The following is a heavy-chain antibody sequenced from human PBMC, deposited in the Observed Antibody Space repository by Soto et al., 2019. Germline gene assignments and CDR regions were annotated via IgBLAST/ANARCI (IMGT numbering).Heavy chain of an antibody. CDR2: IWYDGSNK. D-gene: IGHD3-22*01. CDR3: ARDGYYDSSGSAFDI. CDR1: GFTFSSYG. Sequence: QVQLVESGGGVVQPGRSLRLSCAASGFTFSSYGMHWVRQAPGKGLEWVAVIWYDGSNKYYADSVKGRFTISRDNSKNTLYLQMNSLRAEDTAVYYSARDGYYDSSGSAFDIWGQGTMVTVSS. J-gene: IGHJ3*02. V-gene: IGHV3-33*01.